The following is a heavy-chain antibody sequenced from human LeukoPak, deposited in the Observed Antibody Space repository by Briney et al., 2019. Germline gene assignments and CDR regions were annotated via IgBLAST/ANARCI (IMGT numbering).Heavy chain of an antibody. Sequence: ASGKVSCKVSGYTLTELSMHWVRQAPGKGREWMGGFDLEDGETIYAQKFQGRGTRTEDTSTDTAYMWLSSRRSEDTAVYYCARGPANWGFRLDYWGQGALVTVSS. J-gene: IGHJ4*02. CDR1: GYTLTELS. CDR3: ARGPANWGFRLDY. CDR2: FDLEDGET. V-gene: IGHV1-24*01. D-gene: IGHD7-27*01.